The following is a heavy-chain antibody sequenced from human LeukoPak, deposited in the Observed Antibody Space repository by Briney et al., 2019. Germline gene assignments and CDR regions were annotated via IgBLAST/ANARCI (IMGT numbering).Heavy chain of an antibody. CDR3: ARVRYSYGLPKNYYYYYGMDV. CDR1: GGSFSGYY. D-gene: IGHD5-18*01. CDR2: INHSGST. J-gene: IGHJ6*02. V-gene: IGHV4-34*01. Sequence: KPSETLSLTCAVYGGSFSGYYWSWIRQPPGKGLEWIGEINHSGSTNYNPSLKSRVTISVDTSKNQFSLKLSSVTAADTAVYYCARVRYSYGLPKNYYYYYGMDVWGQGTTVTVSS.